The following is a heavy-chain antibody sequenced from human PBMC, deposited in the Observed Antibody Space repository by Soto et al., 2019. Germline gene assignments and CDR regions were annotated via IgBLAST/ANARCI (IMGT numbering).Heavy chain of an antibody. V-gene: IGHV4-59*01. CDR1: GGSISSYY. CDR2: IYYSGST. D-gene: IGHD5-12*01. J-gene: IGHJ4*02. CDR3: ARGKRWLQYSLGY. Sequence: QVQLQESGPGLVKPSETLSLTCTVSGGSISSYYWSWIRQPPGKGLEWIGYIYYSGSTNYNPSLKRRVTVSVDTSKNQFALKLSSVTAADTAVYYCARGKRWLQYSLGYWGQGTLVTVSS.